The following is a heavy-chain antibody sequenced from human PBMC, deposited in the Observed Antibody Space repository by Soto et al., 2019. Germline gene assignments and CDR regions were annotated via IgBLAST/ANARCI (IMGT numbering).Heavy chain of an antibody. Sequence: GGSLRLSCAASGFTFSSYAMSWVRQAPGKGLEWVSAISGSGGSTYYADSVKGRFTISRDNSKNTLYLQMNSLRAEDTAVYYCAMKIVDTAMVYYYYGMDVWGQGTTVTVSS. CDR2: ISGSGGST. D-gene: IGHD5-18*01. J-gene: IGHJ6*02. V-gene: IGHV3-23*01. CDR3: AMKIVDTAMVYYYYGMDV. CDR1: GFTFSSYA.